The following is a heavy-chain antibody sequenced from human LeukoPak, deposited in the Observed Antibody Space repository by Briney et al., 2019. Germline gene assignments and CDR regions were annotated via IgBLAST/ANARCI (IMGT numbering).Heavy chain of an antibody. CDR3: ARDAVIGWFDP. CDR1: GFTFSSDS. CDR2: ISSSSGYI. J-gene: IGHJ5*02. Sequence: PGGSLRLSCAASGFTFSSDSMNWVRQAPGKGREWVSSISSSSGYIYYADSVKGRFTISRDNAKNSLYLQMNSLRAEDTAVYYCARDAVIGWFDPWGQGTLVTVSS. V-gene: IGHV3-21*01.